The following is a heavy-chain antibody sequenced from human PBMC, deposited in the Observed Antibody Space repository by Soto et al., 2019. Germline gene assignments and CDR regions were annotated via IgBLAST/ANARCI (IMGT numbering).Heavy chain of an antibody. J-gene: IGHJ3*02. D-gene: IGHD6-6*01. V-gene: IGHV3-43*01. CDR1: GFTFDDYT. Sequence: EVQLVESGGVVVQPGGSLRLSCAASGFTFDDYTMHWVRQAPGKGLEWVSLISWDGGSTYYADSVKGRFTISRDNSKNSLYLQMNSLRTEDTALYYCAKDIGSLAAQGGADAFDIWGQGTMVTVSS. CDR3: AKDIGSLAAQGGADAFDI. CDR2: ISWDGGST.